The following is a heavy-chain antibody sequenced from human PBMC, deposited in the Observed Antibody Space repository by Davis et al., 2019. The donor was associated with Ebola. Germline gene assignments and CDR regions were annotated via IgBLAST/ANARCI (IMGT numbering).Heavy chain of an antibody. D-gene: IGHD2-15*01. V-gene: IGHV1-45*02. CDR2: ITPFNGNT. CDR3: ARDIVVVDGGDY. J-gene: IGHJ4*02. CDR1: GYTFTYRY. Sequence: AASVKVSCKASGYTFTYRYLHWVRQAPGQALEWMGWITPFNGNTNYAQKFQDRVTITRDRSMSTAYMELSSLRSEDTAVYYCARDIVVVDGGDYWGQGTLVTVSS.